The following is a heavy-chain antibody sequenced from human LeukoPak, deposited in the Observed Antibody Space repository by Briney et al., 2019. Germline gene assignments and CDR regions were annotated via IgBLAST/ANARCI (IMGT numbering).Heavy chain of an antibody. CDR2: INRNGGST. D-gene: IGHD3-22*01. Sequence: GGSLRLSCAASGFTFDDYGMSWVRQAPGKGLEWVSGINRNGGSTGYADSVKGRFTISRDNAKNSLYLQMNSLRAEDTALYYCARDGYYDSSGRDAFDIWGQGTMVTVSS. J-gene: IGHJ3*02. CDR3: ARDGYYDSSGRDAFDI. CDR1: GFTFDDYG. V-gene: IGHV3-20*04.